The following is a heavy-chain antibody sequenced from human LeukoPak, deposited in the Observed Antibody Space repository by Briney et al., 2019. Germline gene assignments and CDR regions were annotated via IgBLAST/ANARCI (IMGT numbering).Heavy chain of an antibody. D-gene: IGHD3-16*01. Sequence: SETLSLTCTVSGVSISSYYWIWIRQTPRKGLEWIGYIYSSGSIDYNPSLKSRVTISVDTSKSQFSLKLSSVTAADTAIYYCARDPSTFYFDYWGQGTLVTVSS. CDR2: IYSSGSI. J-gene: IGHJ4*02. V-gene: IGHV4-59*01. CDR3: ARDPSTFYFDY. CDR1: GVSISSYY.